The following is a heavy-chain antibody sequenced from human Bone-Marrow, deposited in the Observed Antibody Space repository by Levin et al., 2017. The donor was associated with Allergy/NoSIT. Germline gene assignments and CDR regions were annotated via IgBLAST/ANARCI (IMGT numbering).Heavy chain of an antibody. V-gene: IGHV3-23*01. D-gene: IGHD2-8*02. CDR2: ISGSGGST. CDR3: AKDPLYIVLVVYAIVY. J-gene: IGHJ4*02. Sequence: GGSLRLSCAASGFTFSSYAMSWVHQAPGKGLEWVSAISGSGGSTYYADSVKGRFTISRDNSKNTLYLQMNSLRAEDTAVYYCAKDPLYIVLVVYAIVYWGQGTLVTVSS. CDR1: GFTFSSYA.